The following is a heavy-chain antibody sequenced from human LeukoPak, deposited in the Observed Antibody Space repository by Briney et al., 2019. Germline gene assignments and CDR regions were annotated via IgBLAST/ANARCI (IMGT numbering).Heavy chain of an antibody. CDR1: GGSFSGYY. V-gene: IGHV4-34*01. J-gene: IGHJ4*02. D-gene: IGHD3-22*01. CDR3: ARVRPYYYDSSGPPVD. Sequence: PSETLSLTCAVYGGSFSGYYWSWIRQPPGKGLEWIGEINHSGSTNYNPSLKSRVTISVDTSKSQFSLKLSSVTAADTAVYYCARVRPYYYDSSGPPVDWGQGTLVTVSS. CDR2: INHSGST.